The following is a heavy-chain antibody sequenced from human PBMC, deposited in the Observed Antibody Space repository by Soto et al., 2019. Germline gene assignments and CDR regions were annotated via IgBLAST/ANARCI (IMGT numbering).Heavy chain of an antibody. J-gene: IGHJ3*02. D-gene: IGHD2-15*01. CDR3: AREAWYDAFDI. CDR1: GLTFSSYW. Sequence: EVQLVESGGGLVQPGGSLRLSCAASGLTFSSYWMHWVRQAPGKGLVWVSRIKTDGSSTSYADSVKGRFTISRDNAKNTLDRQMNSLTVEDTAVYYCAREAWYDAFDIWGQGTMVTVSS. CDR2: IKTDGSST. V-gene: IGHV3-74*01.